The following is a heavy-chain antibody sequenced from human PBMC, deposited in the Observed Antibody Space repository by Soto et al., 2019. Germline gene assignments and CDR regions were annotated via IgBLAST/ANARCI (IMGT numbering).Heavy chain of an antibody. D-gene: IGHD6-19*01. Sequence: SETLSLTCAVSGGSISSGGYSWSWIRQPPGKGLEWIGYIYHSGSTYYNPSLKSRVTISVDRSKNQFSLKLSSVTAADTAVYYCARVRKQWRVFDYWGQGTLVTVSS. CDR1: GGSISSGGYS. J-gene: IGHJ4*02. CDR2: IYHSGST. CDR3: ARVRKQWRVFDY. V-gene: IGHV4-30-2*01.